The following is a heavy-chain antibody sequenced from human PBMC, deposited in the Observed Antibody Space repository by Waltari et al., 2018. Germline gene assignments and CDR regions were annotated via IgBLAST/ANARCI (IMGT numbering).Heavy chain of an antibody. CDR3: AGGGGGSELLDY. CDR1: GFTFSSYG. Sequence: EVQLVESGGGLVQPGGSLRLSCAASGFTFSSYGINWVRQAPGKGLEWVSYISSSSRTIYYAGSVKGRVNISGDNAKNSLYLQRNSLRAEDTAVYYCAGGGGGSELLDYWGQGTLVTVSS. V-gene: IGHV3-48*01. J-gene: IGHJ4*02. CDR2: ISSSSRTI. D-gene: IGHD1-7*01.